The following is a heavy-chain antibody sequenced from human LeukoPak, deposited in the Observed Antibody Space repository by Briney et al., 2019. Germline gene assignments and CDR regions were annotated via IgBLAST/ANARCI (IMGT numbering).Heavy chain of an antibody. V-gene: IGHV4-59*01. D-gene: IGHD1-26*01. Sequence: PSETLSLTCVVSGDSISSYYWNWIRQPPGKGLKWIGYIFYGGRTNYNPSLKSRVAISVDTSKNQFSLKLSSVTAADTAVYYCASWISGNYQYFQHWGQGTLVTVST. CDR3: ASWISGNYQYFQH. CDR1: GDSISSYY. CDR2: IFYGGRT. J-gene: IGHJ1*01.